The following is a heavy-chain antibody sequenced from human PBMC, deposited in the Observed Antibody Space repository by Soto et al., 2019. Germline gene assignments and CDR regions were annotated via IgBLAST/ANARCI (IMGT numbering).Heavy chain of an antibody. Sequence: EVQLLESGGGFEQPGGSLRLSCAASGFTFSSYAMHWVRQAPGRGLEWVSTISGSGTNIYYADSVQGRFTISRDNSQNTLFLQMTSLRVDDAATYYCAKDGFGGASDYWGQGTHVTVSS. V-gene: IGHV3-23*01. CDR2: ISGSGTNI. D-gene: IGHD3-3*01. CDR3: AKDGFGGASDY. J-gene: IGHJ4*02. CDR1: GFTFSSYA.